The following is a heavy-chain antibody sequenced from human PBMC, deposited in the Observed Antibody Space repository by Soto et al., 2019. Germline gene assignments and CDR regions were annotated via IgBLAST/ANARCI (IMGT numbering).Heavy chain of an antibody. Sequence: PGGSLRLSCAASGFTFSSYGMHWVRQAPGKGLEWVAVIWYDGSNKYYADSVKGRFTISRDNSKNTLYLQMNSLRAEDTAVYYCAREGNIVVVPARGWFDPWGQGTLVTVSS. J-gene: IGHJ5*02. CDR2: IWYDGSNK. CDR3: AREGNIVVVPARGWFDP. D-gene: IGHD2-2*01. CDR1: GFTFSSYG. V-gene: IGHV3-33*01.